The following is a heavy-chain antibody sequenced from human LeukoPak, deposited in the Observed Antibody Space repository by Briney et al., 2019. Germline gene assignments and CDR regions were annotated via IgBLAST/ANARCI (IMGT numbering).Heavy chain of an antibody. CDR2: INHSGST. CDR3: ARGDSSSWYGVKVPFDY. V-gene: IGHV4-34*01. Sequence: SETLSLTCAVYGGSFSGYCWSWIRQPPGKGLEWIGEINHSGSTNYNPSLKSRVTISVDTSKNQFSLKLSSVTAADTAVYYCARGDSSSWYGVKVPFDYWGQGNLVTVSS. CDR1: GGSFSGYC. D-gene: IGHD6-13*01. J-gene: IGHJ4*02.